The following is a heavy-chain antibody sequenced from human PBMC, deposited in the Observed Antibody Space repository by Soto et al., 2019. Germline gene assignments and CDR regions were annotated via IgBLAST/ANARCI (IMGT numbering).Heavy chain of an antibody. V-gene: IGHV4-34*01. Sequence: SETLSLTCAVYGGSFSGYYWSWIRQLPGKGLEWIGEINHSGSTNYNPSLKSRVTISVDTSKNQFSLKLSSVTAADTAVYYCARKPYYYYYYGMDVWGQGTTVTVSS. CDR3: ARKPYYYYYYGMDV. CDR1: GGSFSGYY. J-gene: IGHJ6*02. CDR2: INHSGST.